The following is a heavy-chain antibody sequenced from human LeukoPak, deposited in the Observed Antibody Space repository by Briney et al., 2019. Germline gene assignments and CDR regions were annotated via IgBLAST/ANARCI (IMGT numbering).Heavy chain of an antibody. J-gene: IGHJ4*02. V-gene: IGHV4-59*08. CDR1: GGSISSYY. CDR3: ARLRTEYSSSSYIDY. Sequence: SETLSLTCTVSGGSISSYYWSWIRQPPGKGLEWIGYIHYSGSTNYNPSLKSRVTISVDTSKNQFSLKLSSVTAADTAVYYCARLRTEYSSSSYIDYWGQGTLVTVSS. D-gene: IGHD6-6*01. CDR2: IHYSGST.